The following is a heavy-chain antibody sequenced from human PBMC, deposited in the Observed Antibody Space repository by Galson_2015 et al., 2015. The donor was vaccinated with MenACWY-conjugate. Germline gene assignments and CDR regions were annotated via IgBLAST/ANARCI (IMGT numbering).Heavy chain of an antibody. CDR3: ARGTTPYDFDY. CDR2: IYTGGST. J-gene: IGHJ4*02. D-gene: IGHD1-1*01. V-gene: IGHV3-53*01. Sequence: LEWISVIYTGGSTYYADSVKGRFTMSRDNPKNTLYLQMNSLRAEDTAVYYCARGTTPYDFDYWGQGTLVTVSS.